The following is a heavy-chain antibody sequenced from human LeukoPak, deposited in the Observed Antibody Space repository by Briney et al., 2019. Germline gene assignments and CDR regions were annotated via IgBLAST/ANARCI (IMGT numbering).Heavy chain of an antibody. CDR1: GGSISSYY. Sequence: SETLSLTCTVSGGSISSYYWSWIRQPPGKGLEWIGSIFYSGSTYYNPSLKSRVTISVDTSKNQFSPKLSSVTAADTAVYFCARHSSYVSPVRYWGQGTLVTVSP. CDR2: IFYSGST. CDR3: ARHSSYVSPVRY. J-gene: IGHJ4*02. D-gene: IGHD3-10*02. V-gene: IGHV4-39*01.